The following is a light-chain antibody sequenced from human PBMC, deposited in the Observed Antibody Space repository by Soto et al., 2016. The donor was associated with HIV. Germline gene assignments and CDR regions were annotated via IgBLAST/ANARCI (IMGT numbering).Light chain of an antibody. CDR1: QDISNN. V-gene: IGKV1-33*01. Sequence: DIQMTQSPSSLSASVGDRVIITCQASQDISNNLNWFQQKPGKAPKLLIYAASTLETGVPSRFSGSGSGTDFTFIISSLQPEDLATYYRQQHQNVPLTFGGGTKGGD. CDR2: AAS. CDR3: QQHQNVPLT. J-gene: IGKJ4*01.